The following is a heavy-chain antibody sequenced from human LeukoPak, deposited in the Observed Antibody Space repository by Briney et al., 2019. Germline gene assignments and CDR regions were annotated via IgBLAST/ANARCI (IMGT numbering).Heavy chain of an antibody. CDR1: GGSISSSSFY. J-gene: IGHJ3*02. CDR3: ARQRYSGYKFYFDI. V-gene: IGHV4-39*01. CDR2: IYYSGST. D-gene: IGHD5-12*01. Sequence: SETLSLTCTVSGGSISSSSFYWGWIRQPPGRGLEWIGSIYYSGSTSYNPSLKSRVTISVDTSKNQFSLKLSSVTAADTAVYYCARQRYSGYKFYFDIWGQGTMVTVSS.